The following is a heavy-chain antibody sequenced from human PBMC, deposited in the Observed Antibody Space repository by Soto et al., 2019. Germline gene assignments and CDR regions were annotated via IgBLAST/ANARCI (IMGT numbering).Heavy chain of an antibody. J-gene: IGHJ3*02. CDR3: AGGECSSNYCFTRWALDI. Sequence: SSETLSLTCAVSGGSFSAYHWTWIRQTPGKGLEWIGELSHSGSTNYKPSLKSRVTISADPSKKQFSLNLTSMTAADSGVYYCAGGECSSNYCFTRWALDIWGQGTGVTVSS. D-gene: IGHD2-2*01. CDR2: LSHSGST. V-gene: IGHV4-34*01. CDR1: GGSFSAYH.